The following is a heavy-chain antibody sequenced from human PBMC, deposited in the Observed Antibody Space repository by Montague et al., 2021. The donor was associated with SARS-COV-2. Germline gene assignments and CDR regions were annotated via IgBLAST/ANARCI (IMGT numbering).Heavy chain of an antibody. CDR3: ARRGRKLLPVATTIGGFDI. V-gene: IGHV4-31*03. D-gene: IGHD5-12*01. Sequence: TRSLTCTVSGGSISSGGYYWSWIRQHPGKGLEWIGYTYYSGSTYYNPSLKSRVTISVDTSKNQFSLKLSSVTAADTAVYYCARRGRKLLPVATTIGGFDIWGQGTMVTVSS. CDR2: TYYSGST. J-gene: IGHJ3*02. CDR1: GGSISSGGYY.